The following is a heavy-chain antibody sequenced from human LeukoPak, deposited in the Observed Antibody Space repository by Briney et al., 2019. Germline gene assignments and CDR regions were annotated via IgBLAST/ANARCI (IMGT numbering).Heavy chain of an antibody. CDR1: GFTFSTYA. CDR3: AREIWATGIGWFDP. Sequence: GGSLRLPCAASGFTFSTYAMSWVRQAPGKGLEWVSGTGVSGDNTYYADSVKGRFTIARDDSKNTLYLQMNNLRAEDTAVYYCAREIWATGIGWFDPWGQGTLVTVSS. CDR2: TGVSGDNT. D-gene: IGHD3-9*01. J-gene: IGHJ5*02. V-gene: IGHV3-23*01.